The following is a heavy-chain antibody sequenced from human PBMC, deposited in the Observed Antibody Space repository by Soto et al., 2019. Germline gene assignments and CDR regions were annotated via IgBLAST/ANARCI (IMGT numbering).Heavy chain of an antibody. Sequence: PGGSLRLSCAGSGFTFSSYGMHWVRQAPGKGLEWVAVISYDGSNKYYADSVKGRFTISRDNSKNTLYLQMNSLRAEDTAVYYCAKELRAYCGGDCYSRGGDAFDIWGQGTMVTVSS. CDR1: GFTFSSYG. CDR2: ISYDGSNK. V-gene: IGHV3-30*18. J-gene: IGHJ3*02. D-gene: IGHD2-21*02. CDR3: AKELRAYCGGDCYSRGGDAFDI.